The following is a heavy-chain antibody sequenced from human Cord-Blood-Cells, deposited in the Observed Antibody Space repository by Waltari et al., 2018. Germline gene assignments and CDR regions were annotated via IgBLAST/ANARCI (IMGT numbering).Heavy chain of an antibody. J-gene: IGHJ4*02. CDR3: ARTFRRDSSFDY. V-gene: IGHV2-70*01. CDR2: IDWDDDK. Sequence: QVTLRESGPALVKPTQTLTLTCTFSGFSLTTSGMCVSWIRQPPGKALEWLSLIDWDDDKYYSTALKSRLTICKDTSKNQVVLTMTNMDPVDTATYYGARTFRRDSSFDYWGQGTLVTVSS. D-gene: IGHD6-13*01. CDR1: GFSLTTSGMC.